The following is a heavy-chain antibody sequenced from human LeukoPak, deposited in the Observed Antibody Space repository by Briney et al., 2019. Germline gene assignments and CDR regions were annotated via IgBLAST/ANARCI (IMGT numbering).Heavy chain of an antibody. CDR2: IYYSGST. J-gene: IGHJ4*02. CDR3: ARASVSPEDFDY. D-gene: IGHD4-11*01. CDR1: GGSISSYY. Sequence: SETLSLTCTVSGGSISSYYWSWIRQPPGKGLEWIGYIYYSGSTNYNPSLKTRVTISGEPSKNQFSLKMSAVTAADPAGAFCARASVSPEDFDYWGQGTLVTVSS. V-gene: IGHV4-59*12.